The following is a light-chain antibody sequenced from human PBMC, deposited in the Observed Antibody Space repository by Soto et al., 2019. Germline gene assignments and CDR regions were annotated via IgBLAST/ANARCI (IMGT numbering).Light chain of an antibody. CDR2: AAF. V-gene: IGKV1-9*01. J-gene: IGKJ5*01. CDR1: QGISSY. Sequence: DIQLTQSPSFLSASIGDRVTITCRASQGISSYLAWYQQKPGKAPNLLIYAAFTLQSGVPSRFGGSGSGTEFTLTISSLQPEDFATYYCQQVSTYPITFGQGTRLEIK. CDR3: QQVSTYPIT.